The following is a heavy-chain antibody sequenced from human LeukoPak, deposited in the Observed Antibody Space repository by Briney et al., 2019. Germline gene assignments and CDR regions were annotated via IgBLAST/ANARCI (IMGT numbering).Heavy chain of an antibody. CDR3: ARDLLHPIRYYYDSSGYSHDAFDI. V-gene: IGHV4-59*01. CDR2: IYYSGST. CDR1: GGSISSYY. J-gene: IGHJ3*02. Sequence: PSETLPLTCTVPGGSISSYYWSWIRQPPGKGLEWIGYIYYSGSTNYNPSLKSRVTISVDTSKNQFSLKLSSVTAADTAVYYCARDLLHPIRYYYDSSGYSHDAFDIWGQGTMVTVSS. D-gene: IGHD3-22*01.